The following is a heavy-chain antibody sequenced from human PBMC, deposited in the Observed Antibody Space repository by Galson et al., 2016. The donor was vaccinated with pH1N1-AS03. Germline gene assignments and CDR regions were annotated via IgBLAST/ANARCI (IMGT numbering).Heavy chain of an antibody. D-gene: IGHD3-22*01. J-gene: IGHJ4*02. CDR3: ARGFGFSGYYFPK. CDR1: GGSIDSSNW. CDR2: IWPSGTT. Sequence: SETLSLTCAVSGGSIDSSNWWSWVRQPPGKGLEWVGEIWPSGTTNYNPSLKSRVTISLDKSNNQFSLMLISVTAADPAVYYCARGFGFSGYYFPKWGQGPLVTVSS. V-gene: IGHV4-4*02.